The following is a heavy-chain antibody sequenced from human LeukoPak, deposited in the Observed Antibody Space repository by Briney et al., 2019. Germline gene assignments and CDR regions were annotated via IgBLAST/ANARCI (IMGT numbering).Heavy chain of an antibody. J-gene: IGHJ3*02. V-gene: IGHV3-21*04. CDR2: ISSSSSYI. CDR3: ARVARIQLWSAAFDI. CDR1: GFTFSSYS. Sequence: GGSLRLSCAASGFTFSSYSMNWVRQAPGKGLEWVSSISSSSSYIYYADSVKGRFTISRDNAKNSLYLQMNSLRAEDTAVYYCARVARIQLWSAAFDIRGQGTMVTVSS. D-gene: IGHD5-18*01.